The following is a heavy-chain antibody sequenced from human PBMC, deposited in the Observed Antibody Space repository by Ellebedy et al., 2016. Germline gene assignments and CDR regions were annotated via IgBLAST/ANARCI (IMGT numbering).Heavy chain of an antibody. CDR1: GFTFTTYW. CDR3: ARAATYAFDL. CDR2: IKQDGSEK. Sequence: GGSLRLXCGTSGFTFTTYWMTWVRQTPGKGLEWVASIKQDGSEKYYVDSVKGRFTISRDNAKNSLYLQMNSLRAEDTAVYYCARAATYAFDLWGQGTMVTVSS. J-gene: IGHJ3*01. V-gene: IGHV3-7*04. D-gene: IGHD5-24*01.